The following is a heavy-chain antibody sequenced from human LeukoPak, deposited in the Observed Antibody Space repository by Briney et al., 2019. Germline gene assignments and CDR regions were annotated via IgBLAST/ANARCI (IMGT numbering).Heavy chain of an antibody. J-gene: IGHJ5*02. CDR2: INPSAGST. CDR3: ARTPASVRGVIAFDP. CDR1: GYTFTTNY. V-gene: IGHV1-46*01. Sequence: ASVTLSFTASGYTFTTNYMHWVRQAPAQGLEWMGIINPSAGSTNYAQKFQGRVIMTRDTSTSTVYMELSSLRSDDTAVYYCARTPASVRGVIAFDPGGQGTLVTVSA. D-gene: IGHD3-10*01.